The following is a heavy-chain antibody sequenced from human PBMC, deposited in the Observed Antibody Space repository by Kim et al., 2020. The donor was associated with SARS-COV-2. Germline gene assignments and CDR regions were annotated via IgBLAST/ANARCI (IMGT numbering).Heavy chain of an antibody. D-gene: IGHD3-22*01. CDR3: ANHYDRTGYWKDFDY. V-gene: IGHV3-23*03. CDR2: IYSGGTST. J-gene: IGHJ4*02. Sequence: GGSLRLSCAASGFTFSSYAMSWVRQVPGKGLEWVSVIYSGGTSTYYADSVKGRFTISRDNSKNTLYLQLNSLRAEDTAVYYCANHYDRTGYWKDFDYWGQGTLVTVSS. CDR1: GFTFSSYA.